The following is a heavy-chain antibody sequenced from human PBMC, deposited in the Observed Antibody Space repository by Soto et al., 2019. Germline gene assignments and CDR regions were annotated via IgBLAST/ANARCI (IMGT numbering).Heavy chain of an antibody. CDR1: GGCIGNDGKY. J-gene: IGHJ5*02. CDR3: ARTYYDFWGGYYSPHNSFDP. CDR2: IYYSGST. Sequence: KPSCSMSLTSTVAGGCIGNDGKYRSSIRQHPKKSLEWIGYIYYSGSTYYNPSLKSRVTISVDTSKNQFSLKLSSVTAADTAVYYCARTYYDFWGGYYSPHNSFDPWGQGTLVPVS. V-gene: IGHV4-31*03. D-gene: IGHD3-3*01.